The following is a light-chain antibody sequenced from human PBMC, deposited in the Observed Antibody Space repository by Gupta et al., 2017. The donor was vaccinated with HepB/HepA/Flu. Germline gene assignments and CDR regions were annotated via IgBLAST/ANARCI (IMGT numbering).Light chain of an antibody. V-gene: IGLV1-44*01. Sequence: SVLTQPPSASGTPGQRVPISCSGSRSNMGRHIVNWYQQPPVTAPNLLIFSDNRRHSGAPARFSGSKSATSASVATSGLQAEDEADYYCTAGDDSRNGWVFGGGTKLTVL. CDR3: TAGDDSRNGWV. J-gene: IGLJ3*02. CDR2: SDN. CDR1: RSNMGRHI.